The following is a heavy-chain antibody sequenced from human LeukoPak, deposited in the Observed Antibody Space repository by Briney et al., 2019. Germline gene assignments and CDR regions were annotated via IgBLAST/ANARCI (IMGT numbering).Heavy chain of an antibody. V-gene: IGHV3-7*01. D-gene: IGHD6-13*01. CDR1: GFTFSSYW. CDR2: IKQDGSEK. CDR3: ARDPKAARIAAANWFDP. Sequence: GGSLRLSCAASGFTFSSYWMSWVRQAPGKGLEWVANIKQDGSEKYYVDSVKGRFTISRDNAKNSLYLQMNSLRAEDTAVYYCARDPKAARIAAANWFDPWGQGTLVTVSS. J-gene: IGHJ5*02.